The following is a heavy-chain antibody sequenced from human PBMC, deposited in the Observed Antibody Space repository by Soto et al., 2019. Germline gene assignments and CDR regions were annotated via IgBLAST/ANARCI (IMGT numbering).Heavy chain of an antibody. D-gene: IGHD2-8*01. CDR1: GGSIRSAGHY. CDR3: ARWGGLCPDAVCAAPFVP. J-gene: IGHJ5*02. Sequence: SETLSLTCTVSGGSIRSAGHYWSWIRQHPGKGLEWIGYINDSGSTFYNPSLRSRLNISVDTSENQFSLRLTSVTAADTAVYFCARWGGLCPDAVCAAPFVPWGPGTLLTVSS. V-gene: IGHV4-31*03. CDR2: INDSGST.